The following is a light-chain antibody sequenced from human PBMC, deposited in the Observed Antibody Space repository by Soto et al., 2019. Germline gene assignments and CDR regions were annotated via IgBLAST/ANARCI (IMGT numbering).Light chain of an antibody. CDR2: GNT. CDR1: SSNIGAGYD. Sequence: QSVLTQPPSVSGAPGQRVTISCTGSSSNIGAGYDVHWYHHLPGTAPKLLIYGNTNRPSGISDRFSASKSGSSASLAITGLQAEDEADYYCQSYDSSLSAWVFGGGTKLTVL. CDR3: QSYDSSLSAWV. J-gene: IGLJ3*02. V-gene: IGLV1-40*01.